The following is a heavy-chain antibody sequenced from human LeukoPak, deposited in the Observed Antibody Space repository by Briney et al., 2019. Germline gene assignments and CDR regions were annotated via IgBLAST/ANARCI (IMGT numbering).Heavy chain of an antibody. CDR2: ISDDETYK. D-gene: IGHD3-10*02. CDR1: GFTFSSRDW. CDR3: TRGMLRQPPDY. J-gene: IGHJ4*02. V-gene: IGHV3-30*03. Sequence: GGSLRLSCVASGFTFSSRDWMTWVRQAPGKGLEWVTAISDDETYKFYADSVKGRFTISRDNSKNTLYLQMNSLRVEDTAIYYCTRGMLRQPPDYWGQGMLVTVSS.